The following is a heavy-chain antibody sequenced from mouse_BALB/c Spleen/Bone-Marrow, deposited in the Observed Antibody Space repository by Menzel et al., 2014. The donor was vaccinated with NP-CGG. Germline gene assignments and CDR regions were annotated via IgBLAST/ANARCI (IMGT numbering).Heavy chain of an antibody. CDR2: INPDSSTI. J-gene: IGHJ3*01. CDR3: ARLGYYGGFAY. V-gene: IGHV4-1*02. D-gene: IGHD2-3*01. Sequence: EVHLVESGGGLVQPGGSLKLSCAASGFDFSGFWMGWVRRAPGKGLEWIGEINPDSSTINYTPSLKDRFIISRDNAKNTLYLQMSKVRSEDTALYYCARLGYYGGFAYWGQGTLVTVSA. CDR1: GFDFSGFW.